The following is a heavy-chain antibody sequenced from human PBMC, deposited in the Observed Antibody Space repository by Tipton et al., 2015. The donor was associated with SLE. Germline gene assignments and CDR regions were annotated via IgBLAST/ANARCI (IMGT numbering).Heavy chain of an antibody. CDR3: AVYCSGGSCYARYFDL. J-gene: IGHJ2*01. V-gene: IGHV3-33*01. CDR2: IFNDGSNK. D-gene: IGHD2-15*01. Sequence: RSLRLSCAASRFIFNDYGFHWVRQAPGKGLEWVAVIFNDGSNKYYADSVKGRFTISRDNSKNTLYLQMNSLRAEDTAVYYCAVYCSGGSCYARYFDLWGRGTLVPVSS. CDR1: RFIFNDYG.